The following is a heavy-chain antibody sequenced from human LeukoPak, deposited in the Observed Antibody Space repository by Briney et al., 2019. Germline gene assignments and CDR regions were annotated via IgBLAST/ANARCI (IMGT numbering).Heavy chain of an antibody. Sequence: PGGSLRLSCAASGFTVSSNYMSWVRQAPGKGLEWVSVIYSGGSTYYADSVKGRFTISRHNSKNTLYLQMNSLRAEDTAVYYCARALMEYYGDYYGMDVWGQGTMVTVSS. CDR3: ARALMEYYGDYYGMDV. D-gene: IGHD4-17*01. V-gene: IGHV3-53*04. CDR1: GFTVSSNY. J-gene: IGHJ6*02. CDR2: IYSGGST.